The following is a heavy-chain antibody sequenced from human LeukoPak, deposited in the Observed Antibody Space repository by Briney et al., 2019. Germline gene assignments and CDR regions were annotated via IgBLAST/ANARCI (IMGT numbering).Heavy chain of an antibody. Sequence: GGSLRLSCAASGFSFSGHWTNWVRQPSGEGLEWVANIKADGSEKYYVDSVKGRFTISRDDAKRTVDLQMDNLRAEDMAIYYCAYRNNFEYWGQGALVTVSS. J-gene: IGHJ4*02. V-gene: IGHV3-7*05. CDR3: AYRNNFEY. CDR2: IKADGSEK. CDR1: GFSFSGHW. D-gene: IGHD1-26*01.